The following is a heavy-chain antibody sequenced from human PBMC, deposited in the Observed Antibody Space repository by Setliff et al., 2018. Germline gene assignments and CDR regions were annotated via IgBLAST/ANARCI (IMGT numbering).Heavy chain of an antibody. J-gene: IGHJ4*02. CDR1: GFTFSSYG. Sequence: GGSLRLSCAASGFTFSSYGMHWVRQAPGKGLEWVAVISYDGSNKYYADSVKGRFTISRDNSKNTLYLQMNSLRAEDTAVYYCARTPVEVMQLWLTPLDYWGQGTLVTVSS. CDR2: ISYDGSNK. CDR3: ARTPVEVMQLWLTPLDY. D-gene: IGHD5-18*01. V-gene: IGHV3-30*03.